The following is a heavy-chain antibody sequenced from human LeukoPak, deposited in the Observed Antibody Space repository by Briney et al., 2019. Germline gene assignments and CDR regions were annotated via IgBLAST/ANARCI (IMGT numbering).Heavy chain of an antibody. J-gene: IGHJ4*02. CDR3: AKVGSYPLYYFDY. Sequence: GGSLRLSCAASGFTFSSYAMSWVRQAPGKGLEWVSAISGSGGSTYYADSVKGRFTISRDNTKNTLYLQMNSLRAEDTAVYYCAKVGSYPLYYFDYWGQGTLVTASS. V-gene: IGHV3-23*01. D-gene: IGHD1-26*01. CDR2: ISGSGGST. CDR1: GFTFSSYA.